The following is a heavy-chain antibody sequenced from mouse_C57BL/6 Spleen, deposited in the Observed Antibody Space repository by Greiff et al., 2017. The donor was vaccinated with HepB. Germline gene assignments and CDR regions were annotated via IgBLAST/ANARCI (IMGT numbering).Heavy chain of an antibody. CDR1: GYAFTNYL. CDR3: ARRGITTDGLFDY. D-gene: IGHD2-4*01. Sequence: QVQLQQSGAELVRPGTSVKVSCKASGYAFTNYLIEWVKQRPGQGLEWIGVINPGSGGTNYNEKFKGKATLTADKSSSTAYMQLSSLTSEDSAVYFCARRGITTDGLFDYWGQGTTLTVSS. V-gene: IGHV1-54*01. J-gene: IGHJ2*01. CDR2: INPGSGGT.